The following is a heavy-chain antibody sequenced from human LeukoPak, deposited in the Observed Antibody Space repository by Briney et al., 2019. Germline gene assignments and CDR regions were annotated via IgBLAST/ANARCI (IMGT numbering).Heavy chain of an antibody. V-gene: IGHV3-23*01. CDR3: AKGPNVLLWFGESMKQPWIDY. CDR2: ISGSGGST. CDR1: GFTFSSYA. J-gene: IGHJ4*02. Sequence: PGGSLRLSCAASGFTFSSYAMSWVRQAPGKGLEWVSAISGSGGSTYYADSVKGWFTISRDNSKNTLYLQMNSLRAEDTAVYYCAKGPNVLLWFGESMKQPWIDYWGQGTLVTVSS. D-gene: IGHD3-10*01.